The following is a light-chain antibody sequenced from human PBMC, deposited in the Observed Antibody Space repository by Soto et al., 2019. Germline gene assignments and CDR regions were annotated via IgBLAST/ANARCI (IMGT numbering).Light chain of an antibody. Sequence: DIQMTQSPSSLSASVADRVTITCRASQVISSYLGWYQQKPGKAPNLLIYKASTLASGVPSRFSGSGSGTEFTLTINSLQPDDFATYYCQQYHIYSGTFGQGTKVDIK. CDR1: QVISSY. CDR2: KAS. V-gene: IGKV1-5*03. CDR3: QQYHIYSGT. J-gene: IGKJ1*01.